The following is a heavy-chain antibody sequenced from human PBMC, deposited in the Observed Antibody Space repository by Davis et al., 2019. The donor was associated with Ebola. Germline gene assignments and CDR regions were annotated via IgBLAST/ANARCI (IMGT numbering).Heavy chain of an antibody. J-gene: IGHJ2*01. CDR3: ASGLVRGESYWYFDL. CDR1: GGTFSSYA. D-gene: IGHD6-6*01. V-gene: IGHV1-69*10. CDR2: IIPILGIA. Sequence: SVKVSCKASGGTFSSYAISWVRQAPGQGLEWMGGIIPILGIANYAQKFQGRVTITADEFTSTAYMELSSLRSEDTAVYYCASGLVRGESYWYFDLWGRGTPVTVSS.